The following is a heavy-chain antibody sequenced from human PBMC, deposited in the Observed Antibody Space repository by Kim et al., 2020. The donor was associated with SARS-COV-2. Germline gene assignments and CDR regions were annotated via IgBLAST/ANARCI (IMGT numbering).Heavy chain of an antibody. CDR1: GGSFSDHY. Sequence: SETLSLTCAVYGGSFSDHYWSWVRQPPGKGPEWIGEINHSGSTNYNPSLKSRVTISVDTSKNQFSLRLSSVTAADTAVYYCAGGGYCSSTSCHSRVAFD. V-gene: IGHV4-34*01. CDR3: AGGGYCSSTSCHSRVAFD. CDR2: INHSGST. D-gene: IGHD2-2*01. J-gene: IGHJ3*02.